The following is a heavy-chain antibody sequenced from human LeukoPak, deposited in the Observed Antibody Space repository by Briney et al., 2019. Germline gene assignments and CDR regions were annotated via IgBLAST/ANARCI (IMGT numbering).Heavy chain of an antibody. V-gene: IGHV4-61*02. J-gene: IGHJ4*02. CDR3: ARASYSYDINGWVPFDY. CDR1: GDSISSGSYY. Sequence: SETLSLTCTVSGDSISSGSYYWSWIRQPAGKGLEWIGRVYTSGTTNYNPSLKSRVTISVDTSKNQFSLKLSSVTAADTAVYYCARASYSYDINGWVPFDYWGQGTLVTVSS. CDR2: VYTSGTT. D-gene: IGHD3-22*01.